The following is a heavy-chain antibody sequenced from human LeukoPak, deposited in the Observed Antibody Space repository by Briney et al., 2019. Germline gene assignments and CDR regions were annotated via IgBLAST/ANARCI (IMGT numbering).Heavy chain of an antibody. Sequence: ASVKVSCKASGYTFTGYYMHWVRQAPGQGLEWMGWINPNSGVTYYAQKFQGRVSMTRDTSISTAYMEVSRLRSDDSALYYCARLSTPNLYYFDYCGQGTLVTVSS. CDR1: GYTFTGYY. CDR2: INPNSGVT. D-gene: IGHD3-16*02. J-gene: IGHJ4*02. CDR3: ARLSTPNLYYFDY. V-gene: IGHV1-2*02.